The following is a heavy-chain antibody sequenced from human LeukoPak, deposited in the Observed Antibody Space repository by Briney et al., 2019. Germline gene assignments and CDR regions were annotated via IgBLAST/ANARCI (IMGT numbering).Heavy chain of an antibody. Sequence: PGGSLRLSCAASGFTFSSYAMNWVRQAPGKGLVWVSRIHSDGSSPIYADSVKGRFTISRDNAKNTLYLQMNSLRDEDTAVYYCARDEGEQWQPLDYWGQGTLVTVSS. D-gene: IGHD6-19*01. CDR1: GFTFSSYA. CDR3: ARDEGEQWQPLDY. J-gene: IGHJ4*02. V-gene: IGHV3-74*01. CDR2: IHSDGSSP.